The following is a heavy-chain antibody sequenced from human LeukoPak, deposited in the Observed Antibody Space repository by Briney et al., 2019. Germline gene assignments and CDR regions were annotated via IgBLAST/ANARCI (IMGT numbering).Heavy chain of an antibody. D-gene: IGHD3-10*01. CDR2: ISGSGGST. V-gene: IGHV3-23*01. Sequence: PGGSLRLSCAASGFTFSSYAMSWVRQAPGKGLEWVSAISGSGGSTYYADSVKGRYTISRDDSKNTLYLQMSSLRAEDTAVYYCAKDPSLWFGEDYFDYWGQGTLVTVSS. CDR1: GFTFSSYA. J-gene: IGHJ4*02. CDR3: AKDPSLWFGEDYFDY.